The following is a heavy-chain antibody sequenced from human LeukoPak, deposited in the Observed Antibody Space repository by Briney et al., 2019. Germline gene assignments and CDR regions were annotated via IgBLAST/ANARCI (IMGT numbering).Heavy chain of an antibody. D-gene: IGHD3-10*01. Sequence: GGSLRLSCAASGFTFSSYAMSWVRRAPGKGLEWVSAISGSGGSTYYADSVKGRFTISRDNSKNTLYLQMNSLRAEDTAVYYCAKGIYGSGSYYYYGMDVWGQGTTVTVSS. V-gene: IGHV3-23*01. CDR1: GFTFSSYA. CDR3: AKGIYGSGSYYYYGMDV. J-gene: IGHJ6*02. CDR2: ISGSGGST.